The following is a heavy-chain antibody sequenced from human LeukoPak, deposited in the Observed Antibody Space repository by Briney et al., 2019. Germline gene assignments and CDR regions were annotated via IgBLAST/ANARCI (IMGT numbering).Heavy chain of an antibody. CDR2: IWSDENKK. CDR3: ARGRSSYRNSSLSDYYMDV. J-gene: IGHJ6*03. CDR1: AFTFKSYG. D-gene: IGHD6-6*01. V-gene: IGHV3-33*01. Sequence: PGGSLRLSCAASAFTFKSYGMHWVRQAPGKGLEWVAVIWSDENKKYYADTVRGRFAISRDNSEKTLYLQMDSLRAEDTAVYFCARGRSSYRNSSLSDYYMDVWGKGTTVTVSS.